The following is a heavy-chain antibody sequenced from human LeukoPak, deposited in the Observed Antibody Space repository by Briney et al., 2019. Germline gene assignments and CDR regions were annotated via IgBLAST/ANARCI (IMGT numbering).Heavy chain of an antibody. CDR1: GFTFSSYA. D-gene: IGHD2-2*01. CDR2: ISYDGSNK. CDR3: ARVRYCSSTSCFAYFDY. J-gene: IGHJ4*02. Sequence: PGGSLRLSCAASGFTFSSYAMHWVRQAPDKGLEWVAVISYDGSNKYYADSVKGRFTISRDNSKNTLYLQMNSLRAEDTAVYYCARVRYCSSTSCFAYFDYWGQGTLVTVSS. V-gene: IGHV3-30-3*01.